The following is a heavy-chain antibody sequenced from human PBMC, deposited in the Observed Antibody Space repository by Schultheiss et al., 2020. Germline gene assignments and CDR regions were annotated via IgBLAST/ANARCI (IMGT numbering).Heavy chain of an antibody. Sequence: GGSLRLSCAASGFTFSDYYMSWIRQAPGKGLEWVAVISYDGSNKYYADSVRGRFTVSRDNSKNTVYLQVNSLRVEDTAIYYCAKVLKVRGVVMYHYYYGMEVWGLGTTVTVSS. J-gene: IGHJ6*02. CDR2: ISYDGSNK. CDR1: GFTFSDYY. V-gene: IGHV3-30*18. D-gene: IGHD3-10*01. CDR3: AKVLKVRGVVMYHYYYGMEV.